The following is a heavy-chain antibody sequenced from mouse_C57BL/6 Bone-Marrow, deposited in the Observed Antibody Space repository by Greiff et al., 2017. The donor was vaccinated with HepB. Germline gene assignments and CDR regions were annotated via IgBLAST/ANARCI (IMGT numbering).Heavy chain of an antibody. D-gene: IGHD1-1*01. Sequence: VQLQQSGAELVRPGASVKLSCTASGFNIKDDYMHWVKQRPEQGLEWIGWIDPENGDTEYASKFQGKATITADTSSNTAYLQLSSLTSEDTDVYYCTTIYYYGLDYWGQGTTLTVSS. CDR3: TTIYYYGLDY. V-gene: IGHV14-4*01. CDR1: GFNIKDDY. J-gene: IGHJ2*01. CDR2: IDPENGDT.